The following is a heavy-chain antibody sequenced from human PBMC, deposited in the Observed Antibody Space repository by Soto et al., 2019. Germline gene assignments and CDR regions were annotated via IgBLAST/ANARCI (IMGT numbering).Heavy chain of an antibody. CDR1: GGTFSSYG. J-gene: IGHJ4*02. CDR3: VRVVAIPGYPDN. CDR2: IVPIVDTS. D-gene: IGHD5-12*01. Sequence: QVQLVKPGAEVRQPAYSVKVACKTSGGTFSSYGISWVRQAPGQGLEWMGGIVPIVDTSTYAQKFQGRVTITADESTSTAYMELSSLRSDDTAIYYCVRVVAIPGYPDNWGQATLVTVSA. V-gene: IGHV1-69*12.